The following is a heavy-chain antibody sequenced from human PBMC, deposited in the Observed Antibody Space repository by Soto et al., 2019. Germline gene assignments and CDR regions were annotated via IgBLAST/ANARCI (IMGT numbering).Heavy chain of an antibody. V-gene: IGHV1-18*01. J-gene: IGHJ4*02. CDR2: ISAYNGNT. CDR3: ARDLERYYYGSGSYYTF. Sequence: ASVKVSCKASGYTFTSYGISWVRQAPGQGLEWMGWISAYNGNTNYAQKLQGRVTMTTDTSTSTAYMELRSLRSDDTAVYYCARDLERYYYGSGSYYTFWGQGTLVTVSS. D-gene: IGHD3-10*01. CDR1: GYTFTSYG.